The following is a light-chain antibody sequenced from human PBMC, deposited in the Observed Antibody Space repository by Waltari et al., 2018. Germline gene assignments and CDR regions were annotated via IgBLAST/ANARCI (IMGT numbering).Light chain of an antibody. Sequence: EIVTTQSPATLPVSPGKRGPPSCQASQSVTDNLAWYQQKPGLAPRLLIFGPSTRATDIPARFSGSGSGTEFTLTICSLQSEDFAVYYCLQYNDWPPWTFGQGTKVEIK. J-gene: IGKJ1*01. V-gene: IGKV3-15*01. CDR2: GPS. CDR1: QSVTDN. CDR3: LQYNDWPPWT.